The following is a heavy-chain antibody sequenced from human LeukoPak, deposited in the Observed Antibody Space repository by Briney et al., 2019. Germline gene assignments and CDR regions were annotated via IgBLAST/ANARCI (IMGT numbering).Heavy chain of an antibody. CDR2: ISNSSSYI. D-gene: IGHD2-8*01. J-gene: IGHJ4*02. V-gene: IGHV3-21*01. Sequence: KTGGSLRLSCAASGFTFSSYSMNWIRQAPGKGLEWVSSISNSSSYIYYADSVNGRFTISRDNAKNSLYLQMNSLRAEDTAVYYCARDQDGDYFDYWGQGTLVTVSS. CDR1: GFTFSSYS. CDR3: ARDQDGDYFDY.